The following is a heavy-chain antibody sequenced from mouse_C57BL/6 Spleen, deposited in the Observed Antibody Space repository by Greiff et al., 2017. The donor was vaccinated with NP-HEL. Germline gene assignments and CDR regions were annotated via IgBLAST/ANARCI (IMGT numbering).Heavy chain of an antibody. V-gene: IGHV1-69*01. Sequence: QVQLKQPGAELVMPGASVKLSCKASGYTFTSYWMHWVKQRPGQGLEWIGEIDPSDSYTNYNQKFKGKSTLTVDKSSSTAYMQLSSLTSEDSAVYYCARRYYYGSSSLDYWGQGTTLTVSS. CDR1: GYTFTSYW. J-gene: IGHJ2*01. D-gene: IGHD1-1*01. CDR3: ARRYYYGSSSLDY. CDR2: IDPSDSYT.